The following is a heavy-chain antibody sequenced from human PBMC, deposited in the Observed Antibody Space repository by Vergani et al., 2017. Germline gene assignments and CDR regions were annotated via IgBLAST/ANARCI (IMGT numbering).Heavy chain of an antibody. V-gene: IGHV4-30-4*01. CDR2: IYYSGST. CDR1: GGSISSGDYY. Sequence: QVQLQESGPGLVKPSQTLSLTCTVSGGSISSGDYYWSWIRQAPGKGLEWIEYIYYSGSTYYNPSLKSRVTISVDTSKNQFSLKLSSVTAADTAVYYCASLQATVVRVGFDYWGQGTLVTVSS. J-gene: IGHJ4*02. CDR3: ASLQATVVRVGFDY. D-gene: IGHD4-23*01.